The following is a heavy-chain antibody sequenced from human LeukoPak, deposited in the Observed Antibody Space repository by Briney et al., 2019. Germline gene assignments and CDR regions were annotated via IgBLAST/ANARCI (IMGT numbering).Heavy chain of an antibody. Sequence: PGGSLRLSCAASGFTFSDYYMSWIRQAPGKGLEWVSYISSSGSTIYYADSVKGRFTISRDTSKNTLFLQMNSLRAEDTAVYYCARIYSGSHYSWGQGTLVTISS. CDR1: GFTFSDYY. V-gene: IGHV3-11*01. D-gene: IGHD1-26*01. CDR3: ARIYSGSHYS. CDR2: ISSSGSTI. J-gene: IGHJ4*02.